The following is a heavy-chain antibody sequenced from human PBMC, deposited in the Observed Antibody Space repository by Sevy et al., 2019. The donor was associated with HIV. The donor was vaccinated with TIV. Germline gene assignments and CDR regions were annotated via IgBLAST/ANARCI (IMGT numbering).Heavy chain of an antibody. Sequence: GGSLRLSCAASGFTFSSYGMHWVRQAPGKGLEWVAVISYDGSNKYYADSVKGRFTISRDNSKNTLYLQMNSLRAEDTAVYYCATEGTYYYGSLVAFDIWGQGTMVTVSS. CDR2: ISYDGSNK. CDR1: GFTFSSYG. V-gene: IGHV3-30*03. CDR3: ATEGTYYYGSLVAFDI. J-gene: IGHJ3*02. D-gene: IGHD3-10*01.